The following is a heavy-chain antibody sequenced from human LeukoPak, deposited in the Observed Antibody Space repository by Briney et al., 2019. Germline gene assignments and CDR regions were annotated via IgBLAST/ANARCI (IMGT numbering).Heavy chain of an antibody. CDR3: AREHRDGYPNFDY. J-gene: IGHJ4*02. Sequence: SVKVSCKASGFTFSNSAMQWVRQARGQRLEWIGWIVVGSGNTNYAQKFQERVTITRDMSTSTAYMELSSLRSEDTAVYYCAREHRDGYPNFDYWGQGTLVTVSS. CDR1: GFTFSNSA. CDR2: IVVGSGNT. V-gene: IGHV1-58*02. D-gene: IGHD5-24*01.